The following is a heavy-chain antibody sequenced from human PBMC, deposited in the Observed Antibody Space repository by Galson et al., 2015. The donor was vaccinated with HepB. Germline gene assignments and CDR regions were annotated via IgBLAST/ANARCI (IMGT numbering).Heavy chain of an antibody. CDR2: ISGSGGST. CDR3: AKSVVFIRGGGGYYFDY. Sequence: SLRLSCAASGFTFSSYAMSWVRQAPGKGLEWVSAISGSGGSTYYADSVKGRSTISRDNSKNTLYLQMNSLRAEDTAVYYCAKSVVFIRGGGGYYFDYWGQGTLATVSS. D-gene: IGHD3-22*01. V-gene: IGHV3-23*01. CDR1: GFTFSSYA. J-gene: IGHJ4*02.